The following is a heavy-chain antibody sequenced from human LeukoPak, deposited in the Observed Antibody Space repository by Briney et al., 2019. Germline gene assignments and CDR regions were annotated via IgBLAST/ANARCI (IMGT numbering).Heavy chain of an antibody. Sequence: GSLCLSSAGSGFTFSSYGMSWVGPAQGQGLEWVSAMSGDGATTSYADSVKGRFTISRDNSNIALYLQINSLRAEDTAVYYCAKDRLGAMLYFDCWGQGTLVTVSS. D-gene: IGHD1-26*01. V-gene: IGHV3-23*01. CDR3: AKDRLGAMLYFDC. J-gene: IGHJ4*02. CDR2: MSGDGATT. CDR1: GFTFSSYG.